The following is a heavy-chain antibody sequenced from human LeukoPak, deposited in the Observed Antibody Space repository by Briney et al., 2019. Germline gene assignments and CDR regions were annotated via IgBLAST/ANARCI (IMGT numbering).Heavy chain of an antibody. CDR2: IIPILGIA. V-gene: IGHV1-69*04. J-gene: IGHJ4*02. CDR1: GGTFSSYA. D-gene: IGHD3-10*01. Sequence: GASVKVSCKASGGTFSSYAISWVRQAPGQGLEWMGRIIPILGIANYAQKFQGRVTITADKSTSTAYMELSSLRSEDTAVYYCARDFTMVRGAMGYWGQGTLVTVSS. CDR3: ARDFTMVRGAMGY.